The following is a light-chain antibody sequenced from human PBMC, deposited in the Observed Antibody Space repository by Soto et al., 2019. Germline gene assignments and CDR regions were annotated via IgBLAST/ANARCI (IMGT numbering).Light chain of an antibody. CDR3: SSYTSSSTYV. V-gene: IGLV2-14*03. Sequence: QSVLTQPASVSGSPGQSITISCTGKKSYVGYYNYVSWYQQHPGKAPKLMIYDVRNRPSGVSNRFSGSKSGNTASLTVSGLQAEDEADYYCSSYTSSSTYVFGTGTKVTVL. CDR2: DVR. J-gene: IGLJ1*01. CDR1: KSYVGYYNY.